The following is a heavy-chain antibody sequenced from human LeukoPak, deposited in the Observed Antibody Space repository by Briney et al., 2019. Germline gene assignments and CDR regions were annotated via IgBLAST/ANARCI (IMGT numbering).Heavy chain of an antibody. J-gene: IGHJ4*02. D-gene: IGHD1-26*01. CDR1: GFTFTNSW. Sequence: PGGSLRLSCAASGFTFTNSWMAWVRQAPGKGLEWVANIKQDGSTKHYMDSLKGRFTISRDNPKNSVYLQMNSLRADDTANYYCARDTDGSLDYWGQGTLVTVSS. CDR3: ARDTDGSLDY. CDR2: IKQDGSTK. V-gene: IGHV3-7*01.